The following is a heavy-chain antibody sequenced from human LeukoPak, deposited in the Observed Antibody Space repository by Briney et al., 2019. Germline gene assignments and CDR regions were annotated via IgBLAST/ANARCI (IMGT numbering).Heavy chain of an antibody. Sequence: PGGSLRLSCAASGFTFSDATIYWVRQVSGKGLERLGHIRTKANTYATAVAASVKARVTIARLDSKNTAYLQMNSLKSEDTAVYYFSGWDGSYEYWGQGTLVTVSS. J-gene: IGHJ4*02. V-gene: IGHV3-73*01. D-gene: IGHD3-10*01. CDR2: IRTKANTYAT. CDR3: SGWDGSYEY. CDR1: GFTFSDAT.